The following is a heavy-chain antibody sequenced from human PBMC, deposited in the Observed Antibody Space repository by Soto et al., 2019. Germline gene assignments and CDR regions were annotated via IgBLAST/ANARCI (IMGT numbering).Heavy chain of an antibody. D-gene: IGHD6-13*01. CDR1: GGSISSYY. CDR2: IYYSGST. J-gene: IGHJ4*02. V-gene: IGHV4-59*01. CDR3: ARGLIAAAGRE. Sequence: QVQLQESGPGLVKPSETLSLTCTVSGGSISSYYWSWIRQPPGKGLEWIGYIYYSGSTNYNPSLKSRVTISVDTSKNQFSLKLSSVTAADTAVYYCARGLIAAAGREWGQGTLVTVSS.